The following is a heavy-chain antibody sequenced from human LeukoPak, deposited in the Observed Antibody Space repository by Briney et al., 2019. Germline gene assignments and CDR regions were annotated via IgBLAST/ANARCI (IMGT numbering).Heavy chain of an antibody. J-gene: IGHJ5*02. CDR3: ARHSVRFLEWNWFDP. CDR2: IYTNGRDT. D-gene: IGHD3-3*01. V-gene: IGHV3-23*05. CDR1: GFIFRSYG. Sequence: PGGSLRLSCAASGFIFRSYGMNWVRQAPGKGLEWVSGIYTNGRDTRYAESVKGRFTISRDNSKNTLYLQMHSLRVEDTAVYYCARHSVRFLEWNWFDPWGQGTLVTVSS.